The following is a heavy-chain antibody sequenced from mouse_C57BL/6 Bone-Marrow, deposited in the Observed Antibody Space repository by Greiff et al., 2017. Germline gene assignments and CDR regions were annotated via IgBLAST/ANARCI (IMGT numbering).Heavy chain of an antibody. V-gene: IGHV1-64*01. J-gene: IGHJ1*03. CDR1: GYTFTSYW. D-gene: IGHD4-1*02. CDR2: IHPISGST. Sequence: VQLQQPGAELVKPGASVKLSCKASGYTFTSYWMHWVQQRPGQGLEWIGMIHPISGSTNYNEKFKSQATLTVDKSSSTAYMQLSSLTSEDSAVYYCASTTGTPYWDFDVWGTGTTVTVSS. CDR3: ASTTGTPYWDFDV.